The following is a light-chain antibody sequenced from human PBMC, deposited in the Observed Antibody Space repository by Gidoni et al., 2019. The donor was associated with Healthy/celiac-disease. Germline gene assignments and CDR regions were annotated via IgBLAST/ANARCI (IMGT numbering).Light chain of an antibody. CDR3: QAWDRSTANV. V-gene: IGLV3-1*01. J-gene: IGLJ2*01. CDR2: QDS. Sequence: SYELTQPPSVSVSPGQTASITCPGDKLGDKYACWYQQKPGQSPVLVIYQDSKRPSGIPERFSGSNSGNTATLTISGTQAMDEADYYCQAWDRSTANVFGGGTKLTVL. CDR1: KLGDKY.